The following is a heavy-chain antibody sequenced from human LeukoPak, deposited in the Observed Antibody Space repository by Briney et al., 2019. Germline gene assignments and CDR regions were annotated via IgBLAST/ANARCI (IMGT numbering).Heavy chain of an antibody. D-gene: IGHD2-2*01. Sequence: ASVKVSCKGSGYTFISYGISWVRQAPGQGLEWMGWISAYNGNTNYAQKLQGRVTMTTDTSTSTAYMELRSLRSDDTAVYYCARGAGNCSSTSCYVFDYWGQGTLVTVSS. CDR3: ARGAGNCSSTSCYVFDY. V-gene: IGHV1-18*01. CDR1: GYTFISYG. J-gene: IGHJ4*02. CDR2: ISAYNGNT.